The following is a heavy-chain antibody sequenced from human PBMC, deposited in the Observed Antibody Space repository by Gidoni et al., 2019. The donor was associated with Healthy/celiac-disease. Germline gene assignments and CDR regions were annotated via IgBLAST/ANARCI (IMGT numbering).Heavy chain of an antibody. V-gene: IGHV4-59*01. CDR1: GGSISSYY. Sequence: QVQLQESGPGLVKPSETLSPTCTVSGGSISSYYWSWIRQPPGKGLEWIGYIYYSGSTNYNPSLKSRVTISVDTSKNQFSLKLSSVTAADTAVYYCARDGFWGGWYFDLWGRGTLVTVSS. CDR3: ARDGFWGGWYFDL. CDR2: IYYSGST. D-gene: IGHD3-16*01. J-gene: IGHJ2*01.